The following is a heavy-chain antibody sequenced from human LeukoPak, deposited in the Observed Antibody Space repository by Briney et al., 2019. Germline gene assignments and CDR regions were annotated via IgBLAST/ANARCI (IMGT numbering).Heavy chain of an antibody. J-gene: IGHJ4*02. V-gene: IGHV4-38-2*02. CDR3: ARDPSLTGDFDY. D-gene: IGHD7-27*01. CDR1: GFSISSNYY. CDR2: MYHSGNT. Sequence: PSETQSLTCTVSGFSISSNYYWGWIRQPPGKGLEWIGTMYHSGNTYYNPSLKSRVTISVDTSKNQFSLKLSSVTAADTAVYYCARDPSLTGDFDYWGQGTLVTVSS.